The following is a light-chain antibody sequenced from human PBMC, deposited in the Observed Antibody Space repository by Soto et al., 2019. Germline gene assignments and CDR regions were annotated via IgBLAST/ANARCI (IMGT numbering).Light chain of an antibody. CDR2: DVS. CDR1: SSDVGNYNY. CDR3: SSYTRSTTLYV. V-gene: IGLV2-14*03. Sequence: QSVLTQPASVSGSPGQSITISCTGASSDVGNYNYVSWYQQHPGKVPKLIIYDVSNRPSGVSNRFSGSKSGNTASLNISGIQAEDEADYYSSSYTRSTTLYVFGTGTKVTV. J-gene: IGLJ1*01.